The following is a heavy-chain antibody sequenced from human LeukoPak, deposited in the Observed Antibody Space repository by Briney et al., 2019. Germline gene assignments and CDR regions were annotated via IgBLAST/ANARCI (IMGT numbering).Heavy chain of an antibody. D-gene: IGHD3/OR15-3a*01. CDR1: GYTFTSYD. Sequence: GASVKVSCKASGYTFTSYDINWVRQAPGQGLEWMGIINPSGGSTSYAQKFQGRVTMTRDTSTSTVYMELSSLRSEDTAVYYCATTRWTALVYWGQGTLVTVSS. CDR3: ATTRWTALVY. CDR2: INPSGGST. J-gene: IGHJ4*02. V-gene: IGHV1-46*01.